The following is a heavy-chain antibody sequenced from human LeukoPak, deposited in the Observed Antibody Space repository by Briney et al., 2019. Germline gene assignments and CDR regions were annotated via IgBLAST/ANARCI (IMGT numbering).Heavy chain of an antibody. Sequence: ASVKDSCKASLYTFTVSSMYSVRPAPGQGVEWVGGINPNRGGTNYAQKLQDRVTMTRDTSISTAYMELSRLRSDDTAVYYSARGRVTRFNGYGSGSYYKFWGQGTLVTVSS. CDR1: LYTFTVSS. J-gene: IGHJ4*02. D-gene: IGHD3-10*01. V-gene: IGHV1-2*02. CDR3: ARGRVTRFNGYGSGSYYKF. CDR2: INPNRGGT.